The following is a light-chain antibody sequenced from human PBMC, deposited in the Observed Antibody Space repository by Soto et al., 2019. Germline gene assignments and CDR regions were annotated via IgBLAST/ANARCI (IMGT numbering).Light chain of an antibody. CDR1: SSNIGRNF. CDR2: DDT. J-gene: IGLJ3*02. Sequence: SVLTQPPSVSAAPGQGVTMSCSGTSSNIGRNFVAWYQQLPGTAPKLLIYDDTKRPYGIPGRFSASKSGTSATLAITGLQTGDEADYYCGTWDSSLSVLVFGGGTKVTVL. CDR3: GTWDSSLSVLV. V-gene: IGLV1-51*01.